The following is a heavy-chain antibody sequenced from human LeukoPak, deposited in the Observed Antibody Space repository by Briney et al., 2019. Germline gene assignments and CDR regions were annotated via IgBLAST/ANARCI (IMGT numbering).Heavy chain of an antibody. CDR2: ISGSGGST. J-gene: IGHJ4*02. CDR1: GFTFSTYA. CDR3: AKGTTTLVVTKIDY. Sequence: GGSLRLSCAASGFTFSTYAMSWVRQAPGKGLEWVSVISGSGGSTYYADSVKGRFTISRDDSKNTLYLQMNSLRAEDTAVYYCAKGTTTLVVTKIDYWGQGTLVTVSS. D-gene: IGHD4-23*01. V-gene: IGHV3-23*01.